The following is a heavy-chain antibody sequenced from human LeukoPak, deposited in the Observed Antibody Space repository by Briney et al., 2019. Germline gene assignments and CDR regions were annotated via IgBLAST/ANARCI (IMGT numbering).Heavy chain of an antibody. J-gene: IGHJ4*02. CDR2: ISTSSSYI. D-gene: IGHD6-13*01. V-gene: IGHV3-21*01. Sequence: PGGSLRLSCAASGFTFSSYSMNWVRQAPGKGLEWVSFISTSSSYIYYADSVKGRFTISRDNAKNSLYLQMNSLRAEDTAVYYCARARSRWYYFDYWRQGTLVTVSS. CDR3: ARARSRWYYFDY. CDR1: GFTFSSYS.